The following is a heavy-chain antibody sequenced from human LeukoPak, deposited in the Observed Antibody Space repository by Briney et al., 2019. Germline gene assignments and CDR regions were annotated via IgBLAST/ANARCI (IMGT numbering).Heavy chain of an antibody. J-gene: IGHJ6*03. CDR2: ISSSSYI. Sequence: TGGSLRLSCAASGFTFSSYAMNWVRQAPGKGLEWVSSISSSSYIYYADSVKGRFTISRDNAKNSLYLQMNSLRAEDTAIYYCARDPYSGSYGDSYYYYMDVWGKGTTVTISS. V-gene: IGHV3-21*01. CDR3: ARDPYSGSYGDSYYYYMDV. D-gene: IGHD1-26*01. CDR1: GFTFSSYA.